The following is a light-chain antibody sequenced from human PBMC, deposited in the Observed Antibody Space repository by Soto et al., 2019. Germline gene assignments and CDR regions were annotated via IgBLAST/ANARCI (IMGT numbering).Light chain of an antibody. Sequence: QSVLTQPPSASGTPGQRVTISCSGSSSNIGSNYVYWYQQVPGTAPKLLIYRNNQRPSGVPDRFSGSKSGTSASLAISGLRSEDEADYYCAGWDDSLNGVVFGGGTKVTVL. CDR2: RNN. CDR1: SSNIGSNY. J-gene: IGLJ2*01. CDR3: AGWDDSLNGVV. V-gene: IGLV1-47*01.